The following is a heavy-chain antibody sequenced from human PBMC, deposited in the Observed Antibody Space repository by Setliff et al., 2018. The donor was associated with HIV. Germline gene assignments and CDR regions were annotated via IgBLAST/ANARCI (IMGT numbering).Heavy chain of an antibody. J-gene: IGHJ3*02. V-gene: IGHV1-18*01. CDR2: ISAYNGNT. CDR3: ATRAYDSRGYLRSRVSGAAFDI. CDR1: GYTFISYG. D-gene: IGHD3-22*01. Sequence: ASVKVSCKASGYTFISYGITWVRQAPGQGLEWMGWISAYNGNTNYAQKFQGRVTMSEDTSTDTAYMELSSLRSEDTAVYYCATRAYDSRGYLRSRVSGAAFDIWGQGTMVTVSS.